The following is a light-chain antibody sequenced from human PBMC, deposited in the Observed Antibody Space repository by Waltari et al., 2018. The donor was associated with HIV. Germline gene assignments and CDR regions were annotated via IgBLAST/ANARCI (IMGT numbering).Light chain of an antibody. CDR2: RNN. V-gene: IGLV1-47*01. CDR1: SSNIGGNY. J-gene: IGLJ2*01. Sequence: QSVLTQPPSASGTPGQRVTISCSGSSSNIGGNYVYWYQQLPGTAPKLLIYRNNRRPSVVPGRFSGSKSCTSASMAIIGLRSEDEADYYCASWDDSLSGYVVFGGGTKLTVL. CDR3: ASWDDSLSGYVV.